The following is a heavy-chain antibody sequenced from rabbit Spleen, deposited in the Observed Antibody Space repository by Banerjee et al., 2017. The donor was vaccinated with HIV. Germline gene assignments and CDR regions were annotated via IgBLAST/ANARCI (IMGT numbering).Heavy chain of an antibody. V-gene: IGHV1S40*01. Sequence: QSLEESGGDLVQPGGSLTLSCKASGFDFSRFGVSWVRQAPGKGLEWVACVYAGGDNTYSATWAKGRFTISKTSSTTVTLQMTSLTAADTATYFCVRARPYPFVLWGPGTLVTVS. CDR1: GFDFSRFG. CDR2: VYAGGDNT. CDR3: VRARPYPFVL. J-gene: IGHJ4*01. D-gene: IGHD1-1*01.